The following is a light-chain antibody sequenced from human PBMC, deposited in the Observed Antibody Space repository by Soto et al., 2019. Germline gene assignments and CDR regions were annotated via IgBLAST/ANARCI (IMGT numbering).Light chain of an antibody. V-gene: IGLV2-11*01. CDR2: DVT. CDR1: SNDFGAYNF. J-gene: IGLJ2*01. Sequence: QSVLTQPRSVSGSPGQSGTISCTGTSNDFGAYNFVSWYQQPPGKAPKLMIYDVTKRPSGVPDRFSGSKSDNTASLTISGLQAEDEADYYCCAYAGIDTLLFGGGTQLTVL. CDR3: CAYAGIDTLL.